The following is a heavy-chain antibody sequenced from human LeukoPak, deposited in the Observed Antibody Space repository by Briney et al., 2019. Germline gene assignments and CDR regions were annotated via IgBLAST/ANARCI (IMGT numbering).Heavy chain of an antibody. D-gene: IGHD6-19*01. CDR3: ARDVATTGWYTFDY. CDR2: TYYRSKWYS. Sequence: SQTLSLTCAISGDSVSSIIGAWNWVRQSPSRGLEWLGRTYYRSKWYSDYAVPIQGRMSINPGASKNQFTLHLFSVTPDDTAVYYCARDVATTGWYTFDYWGQGTRVTVSS. CDR1: GDSVSSIIGA. J-gene: IGHJ4*02. V-gene: IGHV6-1*01.